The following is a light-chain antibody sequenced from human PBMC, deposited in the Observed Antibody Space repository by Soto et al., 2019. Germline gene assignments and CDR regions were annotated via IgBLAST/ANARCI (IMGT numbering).Light chain of an antibody. CDR2: GAS. Sequence: EIVLTQSQDTLSVSPGERATLSCRASQSVSSALAWYQQKPGQAPRLLIYGASTRATGIPARFSGSGSGTEFTLTISSLQSEDFAVYYCQQYYNWPRTFGQGTKVDI. V-gene: IGKV3-15*01. CDR1: QSVSSA. J-gene: IGKJ1*01. CDR3: QQYYNWPRT.